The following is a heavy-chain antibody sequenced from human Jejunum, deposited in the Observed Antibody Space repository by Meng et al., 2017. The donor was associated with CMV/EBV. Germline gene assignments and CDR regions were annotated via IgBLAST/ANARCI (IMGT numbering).Heavy chain of an antibody. J-gene: IGHJ5*02. D-gene: IGHD4-17*01. CDR2: ISGGSTYI. CDR3: ARAIDYGDPNWFDP. Sequence: GFTFTSYSIGWVRQAPGKGLEWLSYISGGSTYIYHADSVKGRFTISRDNAKNSVYLQMNSLRAEDTAVYYCARAIDYGDPNWFDPWGQGTRVTVSS. CDR1: GFTFTSYS. V-gene: IGHV3-21*01.